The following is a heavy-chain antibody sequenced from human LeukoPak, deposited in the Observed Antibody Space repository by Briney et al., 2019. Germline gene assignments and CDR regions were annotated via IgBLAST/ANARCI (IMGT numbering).Heavy chain of an antibody. CDR3: AREIRSYDFWSGYYTDYYYYYMDV. D-gene: IGHD3-3*01. CDR1: GYTFTNYA. Sequence: ASVKVSCKTSGYTFTNYAMNWVRQAPGQGLEWVGWINPNTGNPTYAQGFTGRFVFSLDTSVTTTYLQISGLKAEDTAVYYCAREIRSYDFWSGYYTDYYYYYMDVWGKGTTVTVSS. V-gene: IGHV7-4-1*02. J-gene: IGHJ6*03. CDR2: INPNTGNP.